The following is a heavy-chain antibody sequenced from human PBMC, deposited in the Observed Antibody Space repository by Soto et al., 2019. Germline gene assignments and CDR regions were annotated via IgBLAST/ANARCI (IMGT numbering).Heavy chain of an antibody. J-gene: IGHJ6*02. CDR3: ARHSGRWPERQNNDGIDV. D-gene: IGHD1-26*01. Sequence: QVQLVQSGAEVKKPGSSVKVSCKASGGTFSSYAISWGRQAPGQGLEWMGGIIPIFGAADYAQKFQGRVTCTGEEATGTACMELGSLRSEDTAVYYCARHSGRWPERQNNDGIDVWGPGPTVSVSS. CDR2: IIPIFGAA. V-gene: IGHV1-69*12. CDR1: GGTFSSYA.